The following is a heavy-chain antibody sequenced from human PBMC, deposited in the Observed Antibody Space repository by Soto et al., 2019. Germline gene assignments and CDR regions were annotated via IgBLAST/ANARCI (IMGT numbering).Heavy chain of an antibody. J-gene: IGHJ6*02. CDR3: VMVDNYVTPTPQDV. Sequence: QVQLVQSGDEVKKPGASVKVSCKASGYIFVNYGIAWVRQAPRQGLEWMGWISPYTGNTHSASKVQGRLTMTTDTPTSTAYMDLGSLTSADPAVYYCVMVDNYVTPTPQDVWGQGTTVTVSS. CDR2: ISPYTGNT. D-gene: IGHD3-16*01. V-gene: IGHV1-18*01. CDR1: GYIFVNYG.